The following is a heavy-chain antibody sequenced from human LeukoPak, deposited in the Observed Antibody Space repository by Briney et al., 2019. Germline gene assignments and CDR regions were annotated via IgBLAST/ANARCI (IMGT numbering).Heavy chain of an antibody. CDR2: ISSSSYI. CDR1: GFTFSSYS. J-gene: IGHJ4*02. V-gene: IGHV3-21*01. D-gene: IGHD6-13*01. Sequence: GGSLRLSCAASGFTFSSYSMNWVRQAPGKGLEWVSSISSSSYIYYADSVKGRFTISRDNAKNSLYLQMNSLRAEDTAVYYCARDAAAAGTPFYYFDYWGQGTLVTVSS. CDR3: ARDAAAAGTPFYYFDY.